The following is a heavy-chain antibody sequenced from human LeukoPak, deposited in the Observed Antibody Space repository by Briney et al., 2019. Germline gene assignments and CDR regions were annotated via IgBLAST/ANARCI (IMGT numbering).Heavy chain of an antibody. CDR2: INHSGST. Sequence: SETLSLTCAVYGGSFSGYYWSWIRQPPGKGLEWIGEINHSGSTNYNPSLKSRVTISVDTSKNQFSLKLSSVTAADTAVYYCAGGPGGYYFDYWGQGTLVTVSS. CDR1: GGSFSGYY. CDR3: AGGPGGYYFDY. J-gene: IGHJ4*02. V-gene: IGHV4-34*01.